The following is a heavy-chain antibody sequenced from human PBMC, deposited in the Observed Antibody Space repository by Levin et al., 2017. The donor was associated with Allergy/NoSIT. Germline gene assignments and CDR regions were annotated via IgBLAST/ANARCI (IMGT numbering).Heavy chain of an antibody. J-gene: IGHJ4*02. CDR1: GYTFTTYG. CDR3: ARGDTTLVTTSFDS. D-gene: IGHD5-18*01. V-gene: IGHV1-18*01. Sequence: ASVKVSCKASGYTFTTYGITWVRQAPGQGLEWVGWITTYNGNTNYGPKVQGRVTMTTDTSTSTAYMELRSLRYDDTAVYYCARGDTTLVTTSFDSWGQGTLVTVSS. CDR2: ITTYNGNT.